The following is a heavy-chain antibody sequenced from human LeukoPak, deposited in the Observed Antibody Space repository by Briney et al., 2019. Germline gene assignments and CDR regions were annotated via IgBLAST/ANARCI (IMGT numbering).Heavy chain of an antibody. CDR3: AKGRNYYDSSSFPYYFDY. Sequence: GGSLRISCAASGFTFSSYSMNWVRQAPGKGLEWVSSISSSSSYIYYADSVKGRFTISRDNSRNTLYLQMNSLRAEDTAVYYCAKGRNYYDSSSFPYYFDYWGQGTLVTVSS. CDR1: GFTFSSYS. J-gene: IGHJ4*02. V-gene: IGHV3-21*04. CDR2: ISSSSSYI. D-gene: IGHD3-22*01.